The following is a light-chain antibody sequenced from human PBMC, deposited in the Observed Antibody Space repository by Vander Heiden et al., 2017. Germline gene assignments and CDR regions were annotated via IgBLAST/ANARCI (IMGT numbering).Light chain of an antibody. CDR2: GKN. J-gene: IGLJ2*01. Sequence: SSELTQDPAVSVALGQTVRITCQGDSLRSYYASWYQQKPGQAPVLVIYGKNNRPSGIPDRFSCSSSGNTASLTITGAQAEDEADYYCDSRDSSGNHLEVFGGGTKLTVL. CDR1: SLRSYY. V-gene: IGLV3-19*01. CDR3: DSRDSSGNHLEV.